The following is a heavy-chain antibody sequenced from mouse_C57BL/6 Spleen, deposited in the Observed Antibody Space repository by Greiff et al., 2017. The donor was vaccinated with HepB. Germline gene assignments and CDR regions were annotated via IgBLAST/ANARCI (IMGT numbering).Heavy chain of an antibody. D-gene: IGHD1-1*01. V-gene: IGHV1-53*01. CDR1: GYTFTSYC. CDR3: ARSYGSSDRFAY. Sequence: QVQLQQPGTELVKPGASVKLSCKASGYTFTSYCMHWVKQRPGQGLEWIGNINPCNGGTNYNEKFKSKATVTVDKSSSTAYMQLSSLTSEDSAVYYCARSYGSSDRFAYWGQGTLVTVSA. CDR2: INPCNGGT. J-gene: IGHJ3*01.